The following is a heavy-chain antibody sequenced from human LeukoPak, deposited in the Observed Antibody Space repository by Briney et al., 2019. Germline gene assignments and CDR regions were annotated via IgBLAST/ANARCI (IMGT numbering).Heavy chain of an antibody. CDR3: ARTLGDSSGYYDYYYYMDV. CDR2: MNPNSGNT. D-gene: IGHD3-22*01. V-gene: IGHV1-8*01. Sequence: GASVKVSCKASGYTLTSYDINWVRQATGQGIEWMGWMNPNSGNTGYAQKFQGRVTMTRNTSISTAYMELSSLRSEDTAVYYCARTLGDSSGYYDYYYYMDVWGKGTTVTVSS. J-gene: IGHJ6*03. CDR1: GYTLTSYD.